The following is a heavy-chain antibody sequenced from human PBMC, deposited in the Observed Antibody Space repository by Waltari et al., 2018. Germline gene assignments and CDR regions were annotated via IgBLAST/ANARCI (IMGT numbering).Heavy chain of an antibody. J-gene: IGHJ4*02. CDR1: GFTFSSYE. CDR3: ARDPQLYDYYDSSGSMGEEFDY. Sequence: EVQLVESGGGLVQPGGSLRLSCAASGFTFSSYEMNWVRQAPGKGLEWVSYISSSGSTIYYADSVKGRFTISRDNAKNSLYLQMNSLRAEDTAVYYCARDPQLYDYYDSSGSMGEEFDYWGQGTLVTVSS. D-gene: IGHD3-22*01. CDR2: ISSSGSTI. V-gene: IGHV3-48*03.